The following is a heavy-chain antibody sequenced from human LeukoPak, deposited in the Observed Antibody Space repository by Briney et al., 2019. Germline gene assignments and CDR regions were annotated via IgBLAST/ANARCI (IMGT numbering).Heavy chain of an antibody. CDR3: ARDSTGERGAYYYYYMDV. Sequence: PGGSLRLSCAASGFTFSSYWMSWVRQAPGKGLEWVANIKQDGSEKYYVDSVKGRFTISRDNAKNSLYLQMNSLRAEDTAVYYCARDSTGERGAYYYYYMDVWGKGTTVTISS. CDR2: IKQDGSEK. D-gene: IGHD4/OR15-4a*01. J-gene: IGHJ6*03. V-gene: IGHV3-7*01. CDR1: GFTFSSYW.